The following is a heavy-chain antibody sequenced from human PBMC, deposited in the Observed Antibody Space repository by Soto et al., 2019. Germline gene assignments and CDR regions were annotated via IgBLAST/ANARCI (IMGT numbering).Heavy chain of an antibody. D-gene: IGHD6-19*01. Sequence: GGSLSLSCAASGFTFSSYSMNWVRQAPGKGLEWVSSISSSSSYIYYADSVKGRFTISRDNAKNSLYLQMNSLRAEDTAVYYCAKAMERYSSGLLWGQGTLVTVSS. CDR2: ISSSSSYI. CDR1: GFTFSSYS. J-gene: IGHJ4*02. CDR3: AKAMERYSSGLL. V-gene: IGHV3-21*01.